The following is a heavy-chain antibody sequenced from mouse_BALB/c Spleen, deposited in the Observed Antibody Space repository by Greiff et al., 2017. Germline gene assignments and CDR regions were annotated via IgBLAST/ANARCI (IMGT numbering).Heavy chain of an antibody. CDR1: GFTFSSYA. J-gene: IGHJ1*01. CDR2: ISSGGSYT. CDR3: AKTTVVAQESFDV. V-gene: IGHV5-9-4*01. D-gene: IGHD1-1*01. Sequence: EVMVVESGGGLVKPGGSLKLSCAASGFTFSSYAMSWVRQAPEKRLEWVAEISSGGSYTYYPDTVTGRFTISRDNAKNTLYLEMSSLRSEDTAMYYCAKTTVVAQESFDVWGAGTTVTVSS.